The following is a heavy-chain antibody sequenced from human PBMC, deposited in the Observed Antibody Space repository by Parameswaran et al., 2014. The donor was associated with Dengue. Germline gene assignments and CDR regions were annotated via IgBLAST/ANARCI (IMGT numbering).Heavy chain of an antibody. Sequence: GQGLEWMGWMNPNSGNTGYAQKFQGRVTITRNTSISTAYMELSSLRSEDTAVYYCARTYYYYGMDVWGQGDHGHRLL. CDR2: MNPNSGNT. J-gene: IGHJ6*02. V-gene: IGHV1-8*03. CDR3: ARTYYYYGMDV.